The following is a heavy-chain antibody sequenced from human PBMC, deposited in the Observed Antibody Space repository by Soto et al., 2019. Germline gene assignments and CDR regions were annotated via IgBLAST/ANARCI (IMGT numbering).Heavy chain of an antibody. V-gene: IGHV1-8*01. Sequence: QVHLVQSGAEVKQPGASVKISCRTSGYTFANYDISWVRQATGQDLGWMGWMNHDSGNTGYAPKFKRRITLTRDTSISTALMQLNSLTPEVTATFFCSRPIRELLRSDYRAQGSLVIVSS. D-gene: IGHD2-15*01. CDR1: GYTFANYD. CDR2: MNHDSGNT. CDR3: SRPIRELLRSDY. J-gene: IGHJ4*02.